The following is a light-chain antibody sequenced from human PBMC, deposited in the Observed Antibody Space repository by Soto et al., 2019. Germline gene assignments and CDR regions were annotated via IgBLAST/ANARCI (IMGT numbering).Light chain of an antibody. J-gene: IGKJ5*01. CDR2: DAS. CDR3: QQYNRSSIT. Sequence: DIHRFKSDCTLSSSLVERVAITCRASQSLNNGLAWYQQKPGKAPNLLIYDASTLQRGVPSRFSGTGSGTEFTLTISSLQPDDFATYYCQQYNRSSITFGQGTRLEIK. V-gene: IGKV1-5*01. CDR1: QSLNNG.